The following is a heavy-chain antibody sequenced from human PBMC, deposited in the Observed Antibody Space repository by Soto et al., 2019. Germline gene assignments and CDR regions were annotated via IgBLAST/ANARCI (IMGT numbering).Heavy chain of an antibody. CDR3: TTALSIGPV. CDR1: GFTLSEAF. D-gene: IGHD3-16*01. V-gene: IGHV3-15*01. J-gene: IGHJ4*03. Sequence: GGSLRLSCKASGFTLSEAFMSWVRQAPGKGLEWVGRIKSKTDGGTTDFIPPVKDRFTISRDDSESTLYLQMSSLRTEDTAAYYCTTALSIGPVWGQGTLVTVSS. CDR2: IKSKTDGGTT.